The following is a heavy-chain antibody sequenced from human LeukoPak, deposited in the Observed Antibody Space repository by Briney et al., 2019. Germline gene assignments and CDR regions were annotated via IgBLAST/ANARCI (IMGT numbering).Heavy chain of an antibody. D-gene: IGHD4-11*01. CDR2: IYPGDSDT. V-gene: IGHV5-51*01. CDR3: ARTLTVTSRGGFDP. Sequence: GESLKISCKVSGYSFTSYCIGWVRQMPGRGLEWMGIIYPGDSDTRYSPSFQGQVTISADKSISTAYLQWSSLKASDTAMYYCARTLTVTSRGGFDPWGQGTLVTVSS. J-gene: IGHJ5*02. CDR1: GYSFTSYC.